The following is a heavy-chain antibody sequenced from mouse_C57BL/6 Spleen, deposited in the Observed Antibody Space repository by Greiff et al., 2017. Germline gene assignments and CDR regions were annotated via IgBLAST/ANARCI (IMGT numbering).Heavy chain of an antibody. Sequence: EVQLQESGPGMVKPSQSLSLTCTVTGYSITSGYDWHWIRHFPGNKLEWMGYISYSGSTNYNPSLKSRISITHDTSKNHFFLKLNSVTTEDTATYYGARGDYGYDGSLFDYWGQGTTLTVSS. J-gene: IGHJ2*01. CDR2: ISYSGST. CDR1: GYSITSGYD. CDR3: ARGDYGYDGSLFDY. D-gene: IGHD2-2*01. V-gene: IGHV3-1*01.